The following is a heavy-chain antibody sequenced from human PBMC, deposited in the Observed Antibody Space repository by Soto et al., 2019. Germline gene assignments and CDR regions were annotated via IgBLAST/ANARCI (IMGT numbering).Heavy chain of an antibody. CDR2: IWYDGSNK. J-gene: IGHJ6*02. V-gene: IGHV3-33*01. CDR3: ARDPNYYGMDV. CDR1: GFTFSSYG. Sequence: GGSLRLSCAASGFTFSSYGMHWVRQALGKGLEWVAVIWYDGSNKYYADSVKGRFTISRDNSKNTLYLQMNSLRAEDTAVYYCARDPNYYGMDVWGQGTTVTVSS.